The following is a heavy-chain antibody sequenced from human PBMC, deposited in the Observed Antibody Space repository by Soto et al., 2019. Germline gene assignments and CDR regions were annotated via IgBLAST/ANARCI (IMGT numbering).Heavy chain of an antibody. D-gene: IGHD6-19*01. Sequence: GGSLRLSCAASGFTFSNYAMSWVRQAPGKGLQWVSGISASGVSTYYADSVKGRFTISRDNSKNMLYLQMNSLRADDTAVYYWAKAPSQWPDYFEYWGQGTLVTVSS. CDR1: GFTFSNYA. J-gene: IGHJ4*02. CDR3: AKAPSQWPDYFEY. V-gene: IGHV3-23*01. CDR2: ISASGVST.